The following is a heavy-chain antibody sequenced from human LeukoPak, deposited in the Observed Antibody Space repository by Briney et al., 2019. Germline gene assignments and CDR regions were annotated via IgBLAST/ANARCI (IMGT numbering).Heavy chain of an antibody. CDR3: ARGNYGDDSYYFDY. CDR2: IYTDGRT. D-gene: IGHD4-17*01. J-gene: IGHJ4*02. Sequence: PGGSLRLSCAASGLTVSSNYMSWVRQAPGKGLEWVSVIYTDGRTFYAGSVKGRFTISRDSSKNTVYLQMNSLRVEDTAVYYCARGNYGDDSYYFDYWGRRALVTVSS. CDR1: GLTVSSNY. V-gene: IGHV3-53*01.